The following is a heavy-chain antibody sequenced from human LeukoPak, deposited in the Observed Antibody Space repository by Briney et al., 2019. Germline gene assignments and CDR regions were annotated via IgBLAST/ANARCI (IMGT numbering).Heavy chain of an antibody. Sequence: ASVKVSCKASGYTFTSYDINWVRQATGQGLEWMGWMNPNSGNTGYAQKFQGRVTITRNTSISTAYMELSSLRSEDTAVYYCARGLPRWLHPRNWFDPWGQGTLVTVSS. J-gene: IGHJ5*02. D-gene: IGHD5-24*01. V-gene: IGHV1-8*03. CDR3: ARGLPRWLHPRNWFDP. CDR1: GYTFTSYD. CDR2: MNPNSGNT.